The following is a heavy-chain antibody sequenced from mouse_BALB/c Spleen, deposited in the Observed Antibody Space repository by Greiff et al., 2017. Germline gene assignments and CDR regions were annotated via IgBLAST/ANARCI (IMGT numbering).Heavy chain of an antibody. V-gene: IGHV5-9-4*01. CDR3: ARGDSSGYVYYFDY. CDR2: ISSGGSYT. D-gene: IGHD3-2*01. J-gene: IGHJ2*01. Sequence: EVMLVESGGGLVKPGGSLKLSCAASGFTFSSYAMSWVRQSPEKRLEWVAEISSGGSYTYYPDTVTGRFTISRDNAKNTLYLEMSSLRSEDTAMYYCARGDSSGYVYYFDYWGQGTTLTVSS. CDR1: GFTFSSYA.